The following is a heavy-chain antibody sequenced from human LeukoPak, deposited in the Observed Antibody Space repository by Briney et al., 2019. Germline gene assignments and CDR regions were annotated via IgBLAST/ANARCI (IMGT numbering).Heavy chain of an antibody. D-gene: IGHD6-13*01. CDR2: ISYDGSNK. J-gene: IGHJ4*02. V-gene: IGHV3-30*04. Sequence: PGGSLRLSCAASGFTFSSYAMHWVRQAPGKGLEWVAVISYDGSNKYYADSVKGRFTISRDNSKNTLYLQMNSLRAEDTAVYYCARDGVVSYQLLHGIAAAGTLIDYWGQGTLVTVSS. CDR1: GFTFSSYA. CDR3: ARDGVVSYQLLHGIAAAGTLIDY.